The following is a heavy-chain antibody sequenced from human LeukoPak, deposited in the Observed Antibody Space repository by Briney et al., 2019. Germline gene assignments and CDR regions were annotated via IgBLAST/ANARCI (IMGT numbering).Heavy chain of an antibody. CDR1: GFTFSSYA. Sequence: PGGSLRLSCAASGFTFSSYAMSWVRQAPGKGLEWVSVIYSGGSTYYADSVKGRFTISRDNSKNTLYLQMNSLRAEDTAVYYCARGRSSSWYLEWGQGPLVTVSS. V-gene: IGHV3-66*01. CDR2: IYSGGST. J-gene: IGHJ4*02. CDR3: ARGRSSSWYLE. D-gene: IGHD6-13*01.